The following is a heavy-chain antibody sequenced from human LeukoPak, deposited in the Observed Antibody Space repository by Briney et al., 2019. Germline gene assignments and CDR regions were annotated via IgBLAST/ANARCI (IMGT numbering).Heavy chain of an antibody. CDR2: IYYSGST. J-gene: IGHJ5*02. CDR1: GGSISSYY. CDR3: ARYKQQLVPPGWFDP. D-gene: IGHD6-13*01. Sequence: SETLSLTCTVSGGSISSYYWSWIRQPPGKGLEWIGYIYYSGSTNYNPSLKSRVTVSVDTSKNQFSLKLSSVTAADTAVYYCARYKQQLVPPGWFDPWGQGTLVTVSS. V-gene: IGHV4-59*01.